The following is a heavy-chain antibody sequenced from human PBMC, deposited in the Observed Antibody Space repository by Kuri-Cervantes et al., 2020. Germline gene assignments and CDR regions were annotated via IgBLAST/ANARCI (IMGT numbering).Heavy chain of an antibody. Sequence: SVKVSCKASGGTFSSYAISWVRQAPGQGLEWMGGIIPIFGTANYAQKFQGRVTITADKSTSTAYMGLSSLRSEDTAVYYCATAVFTGYYYMDVWGKGTTVTVSS. CDR3: ATAVFTGYYYMDV. V-gene: IGHV1-69*06. D-gene: IGHD4-11*01. J-gene: IGHJ6*03. CDR2: IIPIFGTA. CDR1: GGTFSSYA.